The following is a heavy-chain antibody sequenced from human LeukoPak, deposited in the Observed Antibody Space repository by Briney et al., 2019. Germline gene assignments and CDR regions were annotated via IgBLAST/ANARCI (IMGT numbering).Heavy chain of an antibody. D-gene: IGHD6-13*01. Sequence: SETLSLTCAVYGGSFSGYYWSWIRQPPGKGLEWIGEINHSGSTNYNPSLKSRVTISVDTSKNQFSLKLSSVTAADTAVYYCARGATSQYSSSWYWFDPWGQGTLVTVSS. J-gene: IGHJ5*02. V-gene: IGHV4-34*01. CDR3: ARGATSQYSSSWYWFDP. CDR2: INHSGST. CDR1: GGSFSGYY.